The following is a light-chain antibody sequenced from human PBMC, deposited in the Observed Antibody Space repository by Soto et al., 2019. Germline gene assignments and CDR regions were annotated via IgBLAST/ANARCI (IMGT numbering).Light chain of an antibody. CDR3: QQYGISPRT. CDR1: QSVSGGS. CDR2: GAS. Sequence: EIVLTQSPGTLSLSPGERATLSCRASQSVSGGSLAWYQQRPGQAPRLLIYGASSRATGIPDRFSGSGSGTDFTLTITRLEPEDFAVYYCQQYGISPRTVGQGTKVDIK. V-gene: IGKV3-20*01. J-gene: IGKJ1*01.